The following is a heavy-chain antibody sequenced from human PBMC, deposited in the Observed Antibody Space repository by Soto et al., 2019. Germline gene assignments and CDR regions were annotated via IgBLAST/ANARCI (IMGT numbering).Heavy chain of an antibody. CDR1: GDSVSSNSAA. CDR3: ARQVGGGIDY. Sequence: PSQTLSLTCVISGDSVSSNSAAWNWIRQSPSRGLEWLGRTYYRSKWHNDYAISVKSRITVNPDTSKNLFSLQLNSVTPEDTAVYYCARQVGGGIDYWGQGTLVTVSS. V-gene: IGHV6-1*01. CDR2: TYYRSKWHN. J-gene: IGHJ4*02. D-gene: IGHD1-26*01.